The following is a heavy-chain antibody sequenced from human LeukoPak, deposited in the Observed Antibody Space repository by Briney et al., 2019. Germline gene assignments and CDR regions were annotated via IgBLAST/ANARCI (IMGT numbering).Heavy chain of an antibody. Sequence: PGGSLRLSCAASGFTFSSYAMSWVRQAPGKGLEWFSAISGSGGSTYYGDSVKGRFTIPRDNSKNTRYLHRKTRRAEDTAVFYCAKAFIPPGYWGPGTLVTVSS. D-gene: IGHD2-21*01. CDR2: ISGSGGST. J-gene: IGHJ4*02. CDR1: GFTFSSYA. V-gene: IGHV3-23*01. CDR3: AKAFIPPGY.